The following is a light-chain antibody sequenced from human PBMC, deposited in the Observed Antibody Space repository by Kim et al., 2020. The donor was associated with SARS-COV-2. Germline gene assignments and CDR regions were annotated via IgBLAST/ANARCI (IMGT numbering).Light chain of an antibody. V-gene: IGKV1-39*01. CDR1: QSISSY. Sequence: AAVGDTVTITCRACQSISSYLNWYQQKPVKAPKLLIYAASSLQSGVPSRFSGRGSGTDFTLTISSLKPQDFAAYYCQQSYSTLWTFGQGTKVDIK. CDR3: QQSYSTLWT. CDR2: AAS. J-gene: IGKJ1*01.